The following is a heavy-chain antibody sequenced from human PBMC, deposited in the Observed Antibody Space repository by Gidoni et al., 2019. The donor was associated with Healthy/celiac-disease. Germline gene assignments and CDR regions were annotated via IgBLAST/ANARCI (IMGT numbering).Heavy chain of an antibody. CDR1: GFSLSTSAVG. Sequence: QITLKESGPTLVKPKQTLTLTCTFSGFSLSTSAVGVGWIRQPPGKALEWLALIYWNDDKRYSPSLKSRLTITKDTSKNQVVLTMTNMDPVDTATYYCARPTADSSGYDPYYFDYWGQGTLVTVSS. V-gene: IGHV2-5*01. CDR3: ARPTADSSGYDPYYFDY. D-gene: IGHD3-22*01. CDR2: IYWNDDK. J-gene: IGHJ4*02.